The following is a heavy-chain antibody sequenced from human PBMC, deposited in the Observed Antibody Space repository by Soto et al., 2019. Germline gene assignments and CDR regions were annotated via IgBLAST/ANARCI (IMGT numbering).Heavy chain of an antibody. D-gene: IGHD4-4*01. J-gene: IGHJ6*02. V-gene: IGHV1-8*01. Sequence: QVQLVQSGAEVKKPGASVKVSCKASGYTFTSYDINWVRQATGQGLEGMGWMNPNSGNPGYAQKFQGRVTMTRNTSISTAYMELSSLRSEDTAVYYCATDYSTFLGYYYYYYGMDVWGQGTTVTVSS. CDR3: ATDYSTFLGYYYYYYGMDV. CDR2: MNPNSGNP. CDR1: GYTFTSYD.